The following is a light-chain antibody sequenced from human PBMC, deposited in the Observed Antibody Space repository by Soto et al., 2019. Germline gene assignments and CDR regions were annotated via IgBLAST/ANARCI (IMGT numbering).Light chain of an antibody. J-gene: IGKJ1*01. CDR3: QQDNSYWT. CDR1: QSVSSW. Sequence: DIQMTQSPSTLSASVGDRVTITCRASQSVSSWLAWYQQQPGKNPKLLIYDVSSVASVGPTRFSGSGSGTEFTIIISGLHPDDFATYYCQQDNSYWTFGQGTKVEI. CDR2: DVS. V-gene: IGKV1-5*01.